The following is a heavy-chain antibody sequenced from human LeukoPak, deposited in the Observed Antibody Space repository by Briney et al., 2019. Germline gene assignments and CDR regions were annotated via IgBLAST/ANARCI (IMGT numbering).Heavy chain of an antibody. D-gene: IGHD3-22*01. J-gene: IGHJ3*02. V-gene: IGHV1-2*02. CDR1: GYTFTSYD. CDR3: ARDDREDTYYDSGRDDAFDI. Sequence: ASVKVSCKASGYTFTSYDINWVRQAPGQGLEWMGWINPNSGGTNYAQKFQGRVTMTRDTSISTAYMELSRLRSDDTAVYYCARDDREDTYYDSGRDDAFDIWGQGTMVTVSS. CDR2: INPNSGGT.